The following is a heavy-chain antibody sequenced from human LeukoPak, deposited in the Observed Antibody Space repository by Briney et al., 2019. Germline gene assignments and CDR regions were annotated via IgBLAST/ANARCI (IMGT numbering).Heavy chain of an antibody. V-gene: IGHV5-51*01. CDR1: GFKFTNYF. Sequence: GESLKISCKGFGFKFTNYFIGWVRQMPGKGLEWVGIIYPGDSDTRYSPSFQGRVTISADKSISTAYLQWCSLKASDTAMYYCARRRDLYSGSYYPFDYWGQGTLVTVSS. D-gene: IGHD1-26*01. J-gene: IGHJ4*02. CDR3: ARRRDLYSGSYYPFDY. CDR2: IYPGDSDT.